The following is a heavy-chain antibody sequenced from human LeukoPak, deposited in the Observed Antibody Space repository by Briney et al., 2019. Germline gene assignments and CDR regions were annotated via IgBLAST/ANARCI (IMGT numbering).Heavy chain of an antibody. Sequence: SETLSLTCAVSGYSISSGYYWGWIRQPPGKGLEWIGSIYHSGSTYYNPSLKSRVTISVDTSKNQFSLKLSSVTAADTAVYYCARELGYCSGGSCQPDYFDYWGQETLVTVSS. J-gene: IGHJ4*02. V-gene: IGHV4-38-2*02. CDR3: ARELGYCSGGSCQPDYFDY. D-gene: IGHD2-15*01. CDR1: GYSISSGYY. CDR2: IYHSGST.